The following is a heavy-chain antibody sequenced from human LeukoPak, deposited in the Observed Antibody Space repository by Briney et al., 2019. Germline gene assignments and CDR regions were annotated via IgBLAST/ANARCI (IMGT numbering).Heavy chain of an antibody. CDR3: ARGGAGALLYPGKVFDY. D-gene: IGHD2-2*02. V-gene: IGHV4-4*02. CDR1: GGSISSSNW. Sequence: ASGTLSLTCAVSGGSISSSNWWSWVRQPPGKGLEWIGEIYHSGSTNYNPSLKSRVTISVDKSKNQFSLKLSSVTAADTAVYYCARGGAGALLYPGKVFDYWGQGTLVTVSS. J-gene: IGHJ4*02. CDR2: IYHSGST.